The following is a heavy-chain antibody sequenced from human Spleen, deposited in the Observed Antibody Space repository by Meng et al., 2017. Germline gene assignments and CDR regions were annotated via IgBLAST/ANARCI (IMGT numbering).Heavy chain of an antibody. J-gene: IGHJ4*02. CDR3: ARDTRGIYY. Sequence: GESLKISCAASGFTFSNAWMSWIRQAPGKGLEWVGRIKSKTDGGTTDYAAPVQGRFTISRDDSKNTLYLQMNSLRAEDTAVYYCARDTRGIYYWGQGTLVTVSS. CDR1: GFTFSNAW. CDR2: IKSKTDGGTT. D-gene: IGHD1-26*01. V-gene: IGHV3-15*01.